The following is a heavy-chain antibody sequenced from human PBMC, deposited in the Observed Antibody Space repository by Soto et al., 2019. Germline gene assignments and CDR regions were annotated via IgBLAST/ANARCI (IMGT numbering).Heavy chain of an antibody. CDR1: GLTFSNHV. Sequence: GGSLRLSCAASGLTFSNHVMNWVRQAPGKGLEWVSAINGGGGSTFYADSVKGRFTISRDNSKSTLYLQMHSLRADDAAVYYCANVPEYNFWSGYRYYFDYWGQGTLVTVSS. J-gene: IGHJ4*02. V-gene: IGHV3-23*01. D-gene: IGHD3-3*01. CDR3: ANVPEYNFWSGYRYYFDY. CDR2: INGGGGST.